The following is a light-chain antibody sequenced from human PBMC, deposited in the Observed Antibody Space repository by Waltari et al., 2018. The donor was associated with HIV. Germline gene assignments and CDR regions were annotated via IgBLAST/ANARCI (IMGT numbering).Light chain of an antibody. CDR1: QSVTSSL. V-gene: IGKV3-20*01. J-gene: IGKJ4*01. CDR2: GAS. CDR3: QQYGSSPLT. Sequence: EIVLTQSPGTLSLSPGERATLSCRASQSVTSSLLSWYQQKPGQAPRLLIYGASSRATGIPDRFSGGGSGTDFTLTISRLEPEDFAVDYCQQYGSSPLTFGGGTKVDIK.